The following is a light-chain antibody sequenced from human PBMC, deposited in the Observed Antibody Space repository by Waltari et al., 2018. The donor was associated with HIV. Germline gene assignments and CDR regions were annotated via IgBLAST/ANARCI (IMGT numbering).Light chain of an antibody. CDR3: SSYSATNTVV. CDR1: NSDIGGYDR. J-gene: IGLJ2*01. Sequence: QSALTQPPSVSGSPGQSVTISCAGTNSDIGGYDRVSWYQQPPGTAPKLLIYEVTNRPSGVPGRFSASKSGTTASLTISGLQAGDEGDYYCSSYSATNTVVFGGGTKLTAL. V-gene: IGLV2-18*02. CDR2: EVT.